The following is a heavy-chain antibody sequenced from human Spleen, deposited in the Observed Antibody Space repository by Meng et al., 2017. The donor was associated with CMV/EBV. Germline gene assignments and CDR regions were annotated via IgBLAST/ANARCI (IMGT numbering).Heavy chain of an antibody. CDR3: ARDIRGSDYYYGMDV. CDR1: GGSISSSSYY. Sequence: SETLSLTCTVSGGSISSSSYYWGWIRQPPGKGLEWIGSIYYSGSTYYNPSLKSRVTISVDTSKNQFSLKLSSVTAADTAVYYCARDIRGSDYYYGMDVWGQGTTVTVSS. V-gene: IGHV4-39*02. J-gene: IGHJ6*02. CDR2: IYYSGST. D-gene: IGHD3-10*01.